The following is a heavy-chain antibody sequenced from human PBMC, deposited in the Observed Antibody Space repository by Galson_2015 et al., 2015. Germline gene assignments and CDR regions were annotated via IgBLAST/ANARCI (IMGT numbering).Heavy chain of an antibody. Sequence: SLRLSCAASGFTFSSYAMSWVRQAPGKGLEWVSAISGSGGSTYYADSVKGRFTISRDNSKNTLYLQMNSLRAEDTAVYYCAKVGSITMIVVVITDYYGMDVWGQGTTVTVSS. J-gene: IGHJ6*02. V-gene: IGHV3-23*01. CDR1: GFTFSSYA. CDR3: AKVGSITMIVVVITDYYGMDV. D-gene: IGHD3-22*01. CDR2: ISGSGGST.